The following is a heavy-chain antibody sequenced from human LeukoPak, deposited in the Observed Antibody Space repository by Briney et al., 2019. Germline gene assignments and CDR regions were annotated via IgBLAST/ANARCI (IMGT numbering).Heavy chain of an antibody. CDR2: ISASGSST. J-gene: IGHJ4*02. CDR1: GFTFSSYA. CDR3: AKSHYYGSRSYDY. Sequence: GGSLRLSCAASGFTFSSYAMSWVRQAPGKGLEWVSTISASGSSTYYADSVKGRFTLSRDNSKNTLYLQMNSLRAEDTAVYYCAKSHYYGSRSYDYWGQGTLVTVSS. D-gene: IGHD3-10*01. V-gene: IGHV3-23*01.